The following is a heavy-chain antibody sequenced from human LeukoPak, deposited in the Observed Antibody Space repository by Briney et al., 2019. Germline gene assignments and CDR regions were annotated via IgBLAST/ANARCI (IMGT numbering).Heavy chain of an antibody. D-gene: IGHD5-18*01. CDR2: INWNGGST. CDR1: GFTFDDYG. J-gene: IGHJ4*02. Sequence: PGGSLRLSCAASGFTFDDYGLSWVRQAPGKGLEWVSGINWNGGSTGYADSVKGRFTISRDNAKKSLYLQMHSLRAEDTALYYCARVGGGYSYGPPDHWGQGTLVTVSS. V-gene: IGHV3-20*04. CDR3: ARVGGGYSYGPPDH.